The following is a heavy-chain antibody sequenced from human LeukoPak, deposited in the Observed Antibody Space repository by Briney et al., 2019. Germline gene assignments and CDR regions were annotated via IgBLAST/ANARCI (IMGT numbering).Heavy chain of an antibody. CDR2: IAGDGRGT. CDR1: GFIFSDYP. CDR3: ARRSGGTLDY. Sequence: GGSLRLSCAASGFIFSDYPMTWARHAPREGLEWVSAIAGDGRGTDYADSAKGRFTISRDNSKNAVYLQMNSLRLDDTALYYCARRSGGTLDYWGLGALVTVSS. V-gene: IGHV3-23*01. D-gene: IGHD1-26*01. J-gene: IGHJ4*02.